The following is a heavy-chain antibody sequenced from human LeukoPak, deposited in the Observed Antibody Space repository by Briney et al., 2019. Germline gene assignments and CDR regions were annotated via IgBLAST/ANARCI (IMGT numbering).Heavy chain of an antibody. CDR1: GFTFTSSA. CDR3: AAASVAGGYLDAFDI. Sequence: SVKVSCNASGFTFTSSAMQWVRQARGQRLEWIAWIVVGSGNTNYTQKFQERVTITTCMSPSTVYMELRSLSSAATAVYYCAAASVAGGYLDAFDIWGQGTMVTASS. J-gene: IGHJ3*02. CDR2: IVVGSGNT. V-gene: IGHV1-58*02. D-gene: IGHD1-26*01.